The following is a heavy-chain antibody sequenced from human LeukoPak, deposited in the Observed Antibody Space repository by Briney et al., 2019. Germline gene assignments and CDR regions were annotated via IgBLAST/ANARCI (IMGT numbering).Heavy chain of an antibody. CDR2: ISPSGDRT. D-gene: IGHD3-22*01. CDR3: AIMHGYYDGSGYWVQ. J-gene: IGHJ4*02. CDR1: GFTFGNYG. V-gene: IGHV3-23*01. Sequence: GGSLRLSCAASGFTFGNYGMSWVRQAPGKGLEWVSFISPSGDRTSNADSVEGRFTISRDNPRDTLYLQMNSLRDEDTAGYYCAIMHGYYDGSGYWVQWGQGTLVTVSS.